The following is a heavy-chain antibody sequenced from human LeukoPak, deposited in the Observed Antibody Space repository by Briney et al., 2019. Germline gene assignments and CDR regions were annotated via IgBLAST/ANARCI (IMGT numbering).Heavy chain of an antibody. CDR2: INPSGTS. Sequence: SETLSLTCAVYGGPFSGYYWTWIRQPPGKGLEWIGEINPSGTSNYNPSLMSRFTISVDSANNQFPLKLASVTAAETAVYYCARAWFRYYFDSWGQGTLVTVSS. J-gene: IGHJ4*02. V-gene: IGHV4-34*01. CDR1: GGPFSGYY. CDR3: ARAWFRYYFDS. D-gene: IGHD3-10*01.